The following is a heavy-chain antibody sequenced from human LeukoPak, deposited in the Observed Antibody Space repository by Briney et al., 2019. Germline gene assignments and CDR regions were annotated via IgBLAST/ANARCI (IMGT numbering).Heavy chain of an antibody. CDR1: GGSFSGYY. CDR2: INHSGST. V-gene: IGHV4-34*01. D-gene: IGHD6-19*01. CDR3: AREGRAVAGTVDY. Sequence: SETLSLTCAVYGGSFSGYYWSWIRQPPGKGLEWIGEINHSGSTNYNPSLKSRVTMSVDTSKNQFSLKLSSVTAADTAVYYCAREGRAVAGTVDYWGQGTLVTVSS. J-gene: IGHJ4*02.